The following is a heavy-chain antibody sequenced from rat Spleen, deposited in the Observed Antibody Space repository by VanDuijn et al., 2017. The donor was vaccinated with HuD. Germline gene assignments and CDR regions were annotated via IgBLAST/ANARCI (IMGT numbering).Heavy chain of an antibody. CDR1: GFIFSDCY. D-gene: IGHD2-7*01. CDR2: ISYDGSST. Sequence: EVQLVESDGGLVQPGRSLKLSCAASGFIFSDCYMAWVRQAPTKGLEWVATISYDGSSTYYRDSVKGRFTISRENARDTLYLEMDSLRSGDTATYYCVRQGYLRDWYFDFWGPGTMVTVSS. V-gene: IGHV5-29*01. CDR3: VRQGYLRDWYFDF. J-gene: IGHJ1*01.